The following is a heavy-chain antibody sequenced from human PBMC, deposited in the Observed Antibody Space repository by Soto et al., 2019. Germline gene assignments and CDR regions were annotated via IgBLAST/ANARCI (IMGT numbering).Heavy chain of an antibody. Sequence: PGGSLRLSCAASGLTFSNAWMKWVVQAPGKGLEWVGRIKSKTDGRTTDYAAPVKGRFTISRDDSKNTLYLQMNSLKTEDTAVYYCTTPHDYGVFDIWGEGTMVTVSS. J-gene: IGHJ3*02. CDR2: IKSKTDGRTT. V-gene: IGHV3-15*07. CDR3: TTPHDYGVFDI. CDR1: GLTFSNAW. D-gene: IGHD4-17*01.